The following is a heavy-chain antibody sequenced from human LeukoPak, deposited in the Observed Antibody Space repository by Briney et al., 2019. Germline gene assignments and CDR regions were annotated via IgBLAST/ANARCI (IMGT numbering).Heavy chain of an antibody. Sequence: PGGSLRLSCAASGFTFSSYSMSWVRQAPGKGLEWVANIKQDGSEKYYVDSVKGRFTISRDNAKNSLYLQMNSLRAEDTAVYYCARRCSSTSCYRGENWFDPWGQGTLVTVSS. CDR1: GFTFSSYS. J-gene: IGHJ5*02. V-gene: IGHV3-7*01. D-gene: IGHD2-2*02. CDR2: IKQDGSEK. CDR3: ARRCSSTSCYRGENWFDP.